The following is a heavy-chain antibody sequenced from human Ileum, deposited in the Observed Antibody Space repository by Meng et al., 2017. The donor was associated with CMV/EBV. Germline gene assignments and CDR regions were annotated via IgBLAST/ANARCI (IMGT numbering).Heavy chain of an antibody. Sequence: SCKASGYNFTNYAIHWVRQAPGQRLEWMEWINTGKGNTKYSQKFQARVTFTRDTSANTAYMEVRSLRSEDTAIYYCARIDLGAHFDSWGQGTLVTVSS. J-gene: IGHJ4*02. D-gene: IGHD4-17*01. CDR2: INTGKGNT. CDR3: ARIDLGAHFDS. CDR1: GYNFTNYA. V-gene: IGHV1-3*04.